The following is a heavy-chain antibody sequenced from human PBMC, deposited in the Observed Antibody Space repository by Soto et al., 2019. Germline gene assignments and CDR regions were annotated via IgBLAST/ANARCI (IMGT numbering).Heavy chain of an antibody. Sequence: ASVNVSCKFSGYTFTTHSIHWVRQAPGQSLEWMGWINGGTGQTKHSQRFQGRVIITRDTSASTAYMELSSLRSEDTAVYYCARGKGMEENYYYYGLDIWGQGTTVTVSS. V-gene: IGHV1-3*01. J-gene: IGHJ6*02. CDR2: INGGTGQT. CDR3: ARGKGMEENYYYYGLDI. CDR1: GYTFTTHS. D-gene: IGHD1-1*01.